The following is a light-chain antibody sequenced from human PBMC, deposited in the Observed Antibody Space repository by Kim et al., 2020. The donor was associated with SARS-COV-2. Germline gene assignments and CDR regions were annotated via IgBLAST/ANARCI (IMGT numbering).Light chain of an antibody. CDR3: SSYAGSNNLV. J-gene: IGLJ3*02. Sequence: GQSVTISCSGTSSDVGGYNYVAWYQQHPGKAPKLMIYEVSKRPSGVPDRFDGSKSGNTASLTVSGLQAEDEADYYCSSYAGSNNLVFGGGTQLTVL. CDR2: EVS. CDR1: SSDVGGYNY. V-gene: IGLV2-8*01.